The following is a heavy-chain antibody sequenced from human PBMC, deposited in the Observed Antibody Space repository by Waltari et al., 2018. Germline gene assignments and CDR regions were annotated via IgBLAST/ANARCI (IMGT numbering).Heavy chain of an antibody. CDR2: IYWDDDK. J-gene: IGHJ5*01. Sequence: QITLKESGPTLVKPTQTLTLTCTFSGFSASTNGVAVGWIRQAPGSALDWLALIYWDDDKRYSPSLKDRLTINKDTSKNHVVLIMANMDPVDTGTYYCAHRRSDGWYDFWGQGTLVTVSS. CDR1: GFSASTNGVA. CDR3: AHRRSDGWYDF. V-gene: IGHV2-5*02.